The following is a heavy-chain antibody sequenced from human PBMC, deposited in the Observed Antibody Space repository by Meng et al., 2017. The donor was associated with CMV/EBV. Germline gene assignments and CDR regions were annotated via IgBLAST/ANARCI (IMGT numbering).Heavy chain of an antibody. J-gene: IGHJ6*02. Sequence: GESLKISCAASGFTFSSYAMHWVRQAPGKGLEWVAVISYDGSNKYYADSVKGRFTISRDNSKNTLYLQMNSLRAEDTAVYYCARDHYDFWSGYYDRSYYYYGMDVWGQGTTVTVSS. D-gene: IGHD3-3*01. CDR3: ARDHYDFWSGYYDRSYYYYGMDV. CDR1: GFTFSSYA. CDR2: ISYDGSNK. V-gene: IGHV3-30-3*01.